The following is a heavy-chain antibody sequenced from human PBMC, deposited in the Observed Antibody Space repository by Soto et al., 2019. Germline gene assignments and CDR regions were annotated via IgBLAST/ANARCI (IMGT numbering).Heavy chain of an antibody. CDR3: GSQELDILKGHYNLDS. J-gene: IGHJ4*02. CDR1: GNSFTSSN. Sequence: QVHLVQSGAEAKKPGASVKVSCKASGNSFTSSNIHWVRQAPGQSLEWMGRINAGDGQTTYSQKFQGRFAITKDTSATTAYMELSSLTSEDTAVYYCGSQELDILKGHYNLDSWGQGTLVTVSS. V-gene: IGHV1-3*01. CDR2: INAGDGQT. D-gene: IGHD3-9*01.